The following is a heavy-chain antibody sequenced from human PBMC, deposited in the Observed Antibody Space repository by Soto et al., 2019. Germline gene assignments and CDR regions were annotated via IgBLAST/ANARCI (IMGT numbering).Heavy chain of an antibody. CDR1: GFTFSSYA. CDR2: ISSDGSNK. V-gene: IGHV3-30-3*01. D-gene: IGHD6-13*01. CDR3: AREHQWEQLVGGDYYYGMDV. J-gene: IGHJ6*02. Sequence: QVQLVESGGGVVQPGRSLRLSCAASGFTFSSYAMHWVRQAPGKGLEWVAGISSDGSNKYYADSVKGRFTISRDNSKNTLYLQMNSLGAEDTAVYYCAREHQWEQLVGGDYYYGMDVWGQGTTVTVSS.